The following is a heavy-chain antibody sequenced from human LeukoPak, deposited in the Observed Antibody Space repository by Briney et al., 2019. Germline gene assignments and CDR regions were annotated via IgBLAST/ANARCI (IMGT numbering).Heavy chain of an antibody. CDR2: ISGSGGST. CDR1: GFTFSSYA. J-gene: IGHJ4*02. D-gene: IGHD3-10*01. CDR3: AKVVWFGELGDY. V-gene: IGHV3-23*01. Sequence: TGGSLSLSCAASGFTFSSYALSWARKPQRRGLGWVSAISGSGGSTYYADSVKGRFTISRDNSKNTLYLQMNSLRAEDTAVYYCAKVVWFGELGDYWGQGTLVTVSS.